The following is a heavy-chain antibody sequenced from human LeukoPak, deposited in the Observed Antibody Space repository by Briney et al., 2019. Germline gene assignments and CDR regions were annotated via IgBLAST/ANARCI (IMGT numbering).Heavy chain of an antibody. D-gene: IGHD2-21*02. CDR2: IIPILGIA. Sequence: SVKVSCKAPGGTFSSYAISWVRQAPGQGLEWMGRIIPILGIANYAQKFQGRVTITADKSTSTAYMELSSLRSEDTAVYYCARGVDGGNSDWFDPWGQGTLVTVSS. V-gene: IGHV1-69*04. CDR3: ARGVDGGNSDWFDP. CDR1: GGTFSSYA. J-gene: IGHJ5*02.